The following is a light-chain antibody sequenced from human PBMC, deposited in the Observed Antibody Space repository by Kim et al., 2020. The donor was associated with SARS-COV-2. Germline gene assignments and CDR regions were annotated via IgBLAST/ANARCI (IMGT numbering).Light chain of an antibody. Sequence: SVALGQTVRITCQGDSLRSYYASWYQQKPGQAPVLVIYGKNNRPSGIPDRFSGSSSGNTASLTITGAQAEDEADYYCNSRDSSGNHLEVFGTGTK. CDR3: NSRDSSGNHLEV. V-gene: IGLV3-19*01. CDR1: SLRSYY. J-gene: IGLJ1*01. CDR2: GKN.